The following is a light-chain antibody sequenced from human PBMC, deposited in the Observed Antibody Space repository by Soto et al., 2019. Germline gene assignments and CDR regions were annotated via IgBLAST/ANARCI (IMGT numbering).Light chain of an antibody. CDR1: QTISSS. V-gene: IGKV1-5*03. J-gene: IGKJ1*01. Sequence: DIHMSQSPSTLSRSAGYRVTLTCGASQTISSSLAWYQQKPGKAPKLLIYKASTLKSGVPSRFRGSGSGTEFTLTISSLQPDDFETYYCQHYNSYSEAFGQGTKVDIK. CDR3: QHYNSYSEA. CDR2: KAS.